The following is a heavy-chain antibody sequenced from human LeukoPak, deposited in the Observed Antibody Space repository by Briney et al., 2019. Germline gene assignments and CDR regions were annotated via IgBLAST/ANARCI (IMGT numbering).Heavy chain of an antibody. V-gene: IGHV3-74*01. CDR1: GFTFRNFW. CDR3: ARGYCTNGVCFYLDY. J-gene: IGHJ4*02. CDR2: INTDGTDT. D-gene: IGHD2-8*01. Sequence: GGSLRLSCAASGFTFRNFWMHWVRQVPGKGLVWVSRINTDGTDTDYADPVKGRFTISRDHASNTLYLQMNSLRDEDAAVYYCARGYCTNGVCFYLDYWGQGTLVTVSS.